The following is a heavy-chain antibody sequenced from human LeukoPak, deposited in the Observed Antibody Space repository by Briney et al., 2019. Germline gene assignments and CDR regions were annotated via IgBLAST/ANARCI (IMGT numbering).Heavy chain of an antibody. J-gene: IGHJ6*02. CDR1: GYSFTGYY. CDR3: ARDEGYYYVSGSKLVDYYYGMDV. D-gene: IGHD3-10*01. Sequence: ASVKVSCKASGYSFTGYYVHWVRQAPGQGLEWMGWINPDSGGTKYAQKFQGGVTMTRDTSISTAYMELTRLRSDDTAVYYCARDEGYYYVSGSKLVDYYYGMDVWGQGTTVTVSS. CDR2: INPDSGGT. V-gene: IGHV1-2*02.